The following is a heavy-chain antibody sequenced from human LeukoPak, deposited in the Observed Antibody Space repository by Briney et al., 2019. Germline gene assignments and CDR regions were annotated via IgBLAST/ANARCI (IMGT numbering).Heavy chain of an antibody. CDR3: ARDRNTDFWSGYYTNYFDY. CDR1: GFSFNTYW. D-gene: IGHD3-3*01. Sequence: HSGGSLRLSCAGSGFSFNTYWMSWVRQAPGKGLEWVANIKQDGSEKYYVDSVKGRFTISRDNAKNSLYLQMNSLRAEDTAVYYCARDRNTDFWSGYYTNYFDYWGQGTLVTVSS. J-gene: IGHJ4*02. V-gene: IGHV3-7*01. CDR2: IKQDGSEK.